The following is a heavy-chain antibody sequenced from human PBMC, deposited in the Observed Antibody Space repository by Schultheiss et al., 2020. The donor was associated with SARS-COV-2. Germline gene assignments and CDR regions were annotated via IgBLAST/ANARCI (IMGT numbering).Heavy chain of an antibody. J-gene: IGHJ4*02. CDR1: GFTFSSYG. Sequence: GGSLRLSCAASGFTFSSYGMHWVRQAPGKGLEWVANIKQDGSEKYYVDSVKGRFTISRDNAKNSLYLQMNSLRAEDTAVYYCARGHLTGDLDYWGQGTLVTVSS. CDR2: IKQDGSEK. V-gene: IGHV3-7*01. CDR3: ARGHLTGDLDY. D-gene: IGHD7-27*01.